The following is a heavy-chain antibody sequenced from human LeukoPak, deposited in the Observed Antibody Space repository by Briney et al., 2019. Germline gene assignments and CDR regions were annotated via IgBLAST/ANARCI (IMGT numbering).Heavy chain of an antibody. CDR2: IYSGGTT. Sequence: GGSLRLSCAASGFTVSSNYMSWVRQAPGKGLEWVSVIYSGGTTYYADSVKGRFTISRDNSKNTLYLQMNSLRAEDTAVYYCARSTTSEDSDYWGQGTLVTVSS. CDR1: GFTVSSNY. D-gene: IGHD1-26*01. CDR3: ARSTTSEDSDY. V-gene: IGHV3-53*01. J-gene: IGHJ4*02.